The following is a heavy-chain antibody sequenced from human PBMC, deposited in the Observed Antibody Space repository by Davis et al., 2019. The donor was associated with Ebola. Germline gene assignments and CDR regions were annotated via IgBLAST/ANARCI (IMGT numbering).Heavy chain of an antibody. Sequence: MPSETLSLTCAVYSGSFSGYYWTWIRQSPGKGLEWIGEINHSGSTNYNPSLRSRVTISVDTSKNQFSLKLTSVAAADTAVYYCARAGNWAVDYWGQGILVTVSS. CDR1: SGSFSGYY. J-gene: IGHJ4*02. CDR2: INHSGST. D-gene: IGHD1-1*01. CDR3: ARAGNWAVDY. V-gene: IGHV4-34*01.